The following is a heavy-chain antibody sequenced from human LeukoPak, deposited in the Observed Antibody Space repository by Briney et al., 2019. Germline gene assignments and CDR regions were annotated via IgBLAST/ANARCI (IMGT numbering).Heavy chain of an antibody. Sequence: GGSLRLSCAASGFTLSSYSMNWVRQAPGKGLEWVSYISSSSTHIYYADSVKGRFTISRDNSKNTLYLQMNSLRAEDTAIYYCAKGGSITPGSVVTPIDYWGQGTLVTVSS. J-gene: IGHJ4*02. CDR1: GFTLSSYS. CDR2: ISSSSTHI. CDR3: AKGGSITPGSVVTPIDY. D-gene: IGHD4-23*01. V-gene: IGHV3-21*04.